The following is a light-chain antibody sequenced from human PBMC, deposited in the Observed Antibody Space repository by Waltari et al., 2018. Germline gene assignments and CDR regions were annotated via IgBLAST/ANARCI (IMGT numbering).Light chain of an antibody. J-gene: IGLJ1*01. V-gene: IGLV2-8*01. CDR2: EVD. CDR1: RWDVGAYRY. Sequence: QSALTQPPSATGSPGQSVTISCTGGRWDVGAYRYVSWYQQHPGRAPKVIMYEVDKRPSGVPGRFSGSKSGTTASLTISGLKLEDEADYYCTSYGGTNNVLFGSGTKVTV. CDR3: TSYGGTNNVL.